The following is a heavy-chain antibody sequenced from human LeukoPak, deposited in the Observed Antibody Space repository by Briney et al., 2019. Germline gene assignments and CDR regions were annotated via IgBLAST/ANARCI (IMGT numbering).Heavy chain of an antibody. CDR3: AKSGAPFIVGATSPFEY. D-gene: IGHD1-26*01. CDR2: ISFNSGSI. J-gene: IGHJ4*02. CDR1: GLTIDDYA. Sequence: GRSLRLSCAASGLTIDDYAMHWDRQAPGKGLEWVSGISFNSGSIGYADSVKGRFTISRDNAKNSLYLQMNSLRAEDMALYYCAKSGAPFIVGATSPFEYWGQGTLVTVSS. V-gene: IGHV3-9*03.